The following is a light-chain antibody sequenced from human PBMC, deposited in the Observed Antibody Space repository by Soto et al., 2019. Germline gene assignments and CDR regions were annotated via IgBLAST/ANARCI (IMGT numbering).Light chain of an antibody. CDR1: QSVSIN. CDR2: GAS. J-gene: IGKJ1*01. V-gene: IGKV3-15*01. Sequence: EIVMAQSTATLSVSPGEGATLCCRASQSVSINLAWYQQRPGQPPRLLVYGASTRATGVPTRFSGSGSGTQFTLACGSLQAEDSAFYSWQQYNNWPVTFGQGTKVDIK. CDR3: QQYNNWPVT.